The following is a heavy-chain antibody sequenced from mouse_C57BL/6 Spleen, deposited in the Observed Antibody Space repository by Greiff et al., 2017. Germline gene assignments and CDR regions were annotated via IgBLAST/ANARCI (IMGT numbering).Heavy chain of an antibody. CDR1: GFTFSDYY. D-gene: IGHD1-1*01. CDR2: INYDGSST. V-gene: IGHV5-16*01. J-gene: IGHJ4*01. Sequence: EVMLVESEGGLVQPGSSMKLSCTASGFTFSDYYMAWVRQVPEKGLEWVANINYDGSSTYYLDSLKSRFIISRDNAKNILYLQMSSLKSEDTATYYCARAALYYSYAMDYWGQGTSVTVSS. CDR3: ARAALYYSYAMDY.